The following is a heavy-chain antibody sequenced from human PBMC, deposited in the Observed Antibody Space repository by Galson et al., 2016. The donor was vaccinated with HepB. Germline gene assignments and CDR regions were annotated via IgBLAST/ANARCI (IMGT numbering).Heavy chain of an antibody. Sequence: SLRLSCAASGFPFSGYGIHWVRQAPGKGLEWVAGISNDGSNKYYADSVKGRFTISRDNSKDTLYLQMNSLRAEDTAVYYCARAQWLIIRDHGGFDSWGQGTLVTVSS. CDR1: GFPFSGYG. CDR3: ARAQWLIIRDHGGFDS. V-gene: IGHV3-33*01. CDR2: ISNDGSNK. D-gene: IGHD6-19*01. J-gene: IGHJ4*02.